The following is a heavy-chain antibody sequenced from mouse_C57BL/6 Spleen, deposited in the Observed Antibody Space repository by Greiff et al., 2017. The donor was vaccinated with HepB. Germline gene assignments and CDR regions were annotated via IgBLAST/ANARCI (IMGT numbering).Heavy chain of an antibody. CDR2: ISSGSSTI. V-gene: IGHV5-17*01. J-gene: IGHJ1*03. D-gene: IGHD1-1*01. CDR3: ARFITTVYWYFDV. CDR1: GFTFSDYG. Sequence: DVMLVESGGGLVKPGGSLKLSCAASGFTFSDYGMHWVRQAPEKGLEWVAYISSGSSTIYYADTVKGRFTISRDNAKNTLFLQMTSLRSEDTAMYYCARFITTVYWYFDVWGTGTTVTVSS.